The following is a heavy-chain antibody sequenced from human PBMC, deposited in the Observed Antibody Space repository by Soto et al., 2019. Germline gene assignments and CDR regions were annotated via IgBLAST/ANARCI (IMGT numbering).Heavy chain of an antibody. J-gene: IGHJ4*02. CDR1: GGTFSSYA. CDR2: IIPIFGTA. Sequence: QVQLVQSGAEVKKPGSWVKVSCKASGGTFSSYAFSWVRQAPGQGLEWMGGIIPIFGTANYAQKFQGRVTITADKSTSTAYMELSSLRSEDTAVYYCARDRGNGDYFSYFDYWGQGTLVTVSS. D-gene: IGHD4-17*01. CDR3: ARDRGNGDYFSYFDY. V-gene: IGHV1-69*06.